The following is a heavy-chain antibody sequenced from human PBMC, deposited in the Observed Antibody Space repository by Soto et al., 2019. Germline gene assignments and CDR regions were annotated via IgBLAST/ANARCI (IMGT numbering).Heavy chain of an antibody. CDR1: RFCICRYC. V-gene: IGHV3-33*01. CDR3: ARVLKDSSGWVYFVY. Sequence: SCGAARFCICRYCMHRVRQAPGKGLEWVAVIWYDGSNKYYADSVKGRFTISRDNSKNTLYLQMNSLRAEDTAVYYWARVLKDSSGWVYFVYWCQGTLVTVSS. CDR2: IWYDGSNK. J-gene: IGHJ4*02. D-gene: IGHD6-19*01.